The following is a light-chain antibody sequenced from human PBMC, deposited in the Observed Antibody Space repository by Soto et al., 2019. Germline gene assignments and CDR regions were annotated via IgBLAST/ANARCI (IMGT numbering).Light chain of an antibody. Sequence: DIQMTQSPSSLSASVGDRVTITCRASQSISSYLNWYQQKPGNAPKFLIYVASTVQSGVPSRFSGSGSETDFTRTITSLQPEDFATYYCHQSYRSPYTCGQGTKLEIK. J-gene: IGKJ2*01. CDR2: VAS. V-gene: IGKV1-39*01. CDR3: HQSYRSPYT. CDR1: QSISSY.